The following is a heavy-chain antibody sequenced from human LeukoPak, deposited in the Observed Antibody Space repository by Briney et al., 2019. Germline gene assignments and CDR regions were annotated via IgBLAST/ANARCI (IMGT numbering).Heavy chain of an antibody. J-gene: IGHJ3*02. D-gene: IGHD3-10*01. CDR1: GYTFTGYY. V-gene: IGHV1-18*04. CDR3: ARDMVRGVITPSDAFDI. CDR2: ISAYNGNT. Sequence: ASVKVSCKASGYTFTGYYMHWVRQAPGQGLEWMGWISAYNGNTNYAQKLQGRVTMTTDTSTSTAYMELRSLRSDDTAVYYCARDMVRGVITPSDAFDIWGQGTMVTVSS.